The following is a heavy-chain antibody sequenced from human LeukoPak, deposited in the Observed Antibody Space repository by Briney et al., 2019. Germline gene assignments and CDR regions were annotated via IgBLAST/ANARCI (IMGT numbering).Heavy chain of an antibody. CDR2: ISAGGATI. D-gene: IGHD3-22*01. CDR3: AKDRAYYYDSSGYL. Sequence: GGSLRLSCAASGFTFSTYAMSWVRQAPGKGLEWVSAISAGGATIYYADSVKGRFTVSRDNSKNTLYLQMNSLRAEDTAVYYCAKDRAYYYDSSGYLWGQGTLVTVSS. V-gene: IGHV3-23*01. CDR1: GFTFSTYA. J-gene: IGHJ5*02.